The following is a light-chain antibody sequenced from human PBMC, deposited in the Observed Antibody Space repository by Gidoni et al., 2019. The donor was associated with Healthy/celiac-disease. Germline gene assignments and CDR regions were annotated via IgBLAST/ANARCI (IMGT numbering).Light chain of an antibody. J-gene: IGKJ1*01. V-gene: IGKV3-11*01. CDR2: DAA. Sequence: EIVLTQSPATLSLSPGARATLSCRASQSVSSYLALYQQKPGQAPRILIYDAANRATGIPARFSGSGSVTDFTLTISSLEPEDFAVYYCQQRSNWPRTFXQXTKVDIK. CDR3: QQRSNWPRT. CDR1: QSVSSY.